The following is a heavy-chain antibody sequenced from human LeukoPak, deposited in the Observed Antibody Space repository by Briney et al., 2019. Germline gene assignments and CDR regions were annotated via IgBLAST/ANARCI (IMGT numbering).Heavy chain of an antibody. J-gene: IGHJ6*02. D-gene: IGHD5-18*01. CDR2: ISSSSSTI. V-gene: IGHV3-48*01. CDR1: GFTFSSYS. Sequence: GGSLRLSCAASGFTFSSYSVNWVRQAPGKGLEWVSYISSSSSTIYYADSVKGRFTISRDNAKNSLYLQMNSLRAEDTAVYYCASPGYSYGRYYYYYGMDVWGQGTTVTVSS. CDR3: ASPGYSYGRYYYYYGMDV.